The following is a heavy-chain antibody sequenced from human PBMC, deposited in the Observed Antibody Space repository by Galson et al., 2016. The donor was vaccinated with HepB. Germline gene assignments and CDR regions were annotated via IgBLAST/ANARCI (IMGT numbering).Heavy chain of an antibody. V-gene: IGHV3-30*04. D-gene: IGHD4-23*01. J-gene: IGHJ6*02. CDR2: ISFDGNKK. CDR1: GLTFSRYA. Sequence: SLRLSCAASGLTFSRYAMHWVRQAPGKGLEWVAVISFDGNKKYDADSVKGRFTISRDNAKNTLYLQTNSLRPEDTAVDYCATDKLGTPSSGLDVWCQGTTVTVSS. CDR3: ATDKLGTPSSGLDV.